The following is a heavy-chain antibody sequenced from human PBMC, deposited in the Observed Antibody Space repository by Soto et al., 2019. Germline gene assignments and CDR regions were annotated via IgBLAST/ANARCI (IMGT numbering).Heavy chain of an antibody. V-gene: IGHV3-11*01. Sequence: QVQLVESGGGLVKPGGSLRLSCAASGFTFSDYYMSWIRQAPGKGLEWVSSISSSGSTIYYADTVKGRFTISRDNAKNSLYLQMNSLIAEDTAVYYCARVSHLNYYYYYYMDVWGKGTTVTVSS. J-gene: IGHJ6*03. D-gene: IGHD3-3*02. CDR3: ARVSHLNYYYYYYMDV. CDR2: ISSSGSTI. CDR1: GFTFSDYY.